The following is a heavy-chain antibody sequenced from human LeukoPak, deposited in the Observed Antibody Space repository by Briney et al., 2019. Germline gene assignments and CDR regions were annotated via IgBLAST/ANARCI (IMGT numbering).Heavy chain of an antibody. CDR3: ARVARYNWNYVSWFDP. CDR2: TYYSGST. J-gene: IGHJ5*02. D-gene: IGHD1-7*01. CDR1: GGSISSGGYY. Sequence: PSETLSLTCTVSGGSISSGGYYWSWIRQHPGKGLEWIGYTYYSGSTYYNPSLKSRVTISVDTSKNQFSLKLSSVTAADTAVYYCARVARYNWNYVSWFDPWGQGTLVTVSS. V-gene: IGHV4-31*03.